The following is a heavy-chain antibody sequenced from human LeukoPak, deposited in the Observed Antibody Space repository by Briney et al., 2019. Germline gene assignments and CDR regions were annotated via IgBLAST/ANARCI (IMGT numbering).Heavy chain of an antibody. J-gene: IGHJ6*03. CDR3: ARGALFGYYYYMDV. D-gene: IGHD3-3*01. V-gene: IGHV4-59*01. CDR2: IYYSGST. Sequence: SETLSLTCTVSGGSISSYYWSWIRQPPGKGLERIGYIYYSGSTNYNPSLKSRVTISVDTSKNQFSLKLSSVTAADTAVYYCARGALFGYYYYMDVWGKGTTVTVSS. CDR1: GGSISSYY.